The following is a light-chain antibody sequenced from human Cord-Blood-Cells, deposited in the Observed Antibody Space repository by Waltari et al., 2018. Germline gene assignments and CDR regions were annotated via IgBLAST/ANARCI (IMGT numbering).Light chain of an antibody. CDR3: QQYNNWAT. CDR2: GAS. J-gene: IGKJ4*01. Sequence: EIVMTQSPATLSVSPGERATLSYRASQRVSSNLAWYQQKPGQAPRLLIYGASTRATGIPARFSGSGSGTEFTLTISSLQSEDFAVYYCQQYNNWATFGGGTKVEIK. CDR1: QRVSSN. V-gene: IGKV3-15*01.